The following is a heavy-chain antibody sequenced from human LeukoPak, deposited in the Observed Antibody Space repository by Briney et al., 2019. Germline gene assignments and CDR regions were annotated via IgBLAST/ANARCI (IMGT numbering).Heavy chain of an antibody. J-gene: IGHJ4*02. CDR3: ARGGSSSWYRVYYFDY. CDR2: IYYSGST. V-gene: IGHV4-59*01. CDR1: GGPISSYY. Sequence: SETLSLTCTVSGGPISSYYWSWIRQPPGKGLEWIGYIYYSGSTNYNPSLKSRVTISVDTSKNQFSLKLSSVTAADTAVYYCARGGSSSWYRVYYFDYWGQGTLVTVSS. D-gene: IGHD6-13*01.